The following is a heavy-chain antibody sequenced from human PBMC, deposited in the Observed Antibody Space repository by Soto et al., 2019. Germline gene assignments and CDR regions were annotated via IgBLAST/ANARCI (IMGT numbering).Heavy chain of an antibody. CDR2: ISAYTGSA. CDR3: ARDPGIAPAGTYYFYYGMDV. D-gene: IGHD6-13*01. V-gene: IGHV1-18*01. Sequence: QVHLVQSAADVMKPGASVKVSCKASGYAFTSSGISWVRQAPGQGLEWMGWISAYTGSAAYAQKLQDRVTMTRDTSTSTAYMELRSLRSDDTAVYYSARDPGIAPAGTYYFYYGMDVWGQGTTVTVSS. CDR1: GYAFTSSG. J-gene: IGHJ6*02.